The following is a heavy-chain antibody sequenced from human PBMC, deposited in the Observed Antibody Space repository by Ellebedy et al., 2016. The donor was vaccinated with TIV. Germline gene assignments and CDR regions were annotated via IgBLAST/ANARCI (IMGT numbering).Heavy chain of an antibody. CDR2: INHSGST. J-gene: IGHJ4*02. V-gene: IGHV4-34*01. Sequence: SETLSLTXAVYGGSFSGYYWSWIRQPPGKGLEWIGEINHSGSTNYNPSLKSRVTISVDTSKNQFSLKLSSVTAADTAVYYCARGDAFDYWGQGTLVTVSS. CDR1: GGSFSGYY. CDR3: ARGDAFDY.